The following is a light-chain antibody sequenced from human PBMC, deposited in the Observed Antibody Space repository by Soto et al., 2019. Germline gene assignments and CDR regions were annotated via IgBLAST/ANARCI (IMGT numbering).Light chain of an antibody. CDR3: QQLNSYPPT. Sequence: DIQITQSPSALSAYMGDRVAITCRASQNIRNYLNWYQRKPGKAPKVLIYGAASLQSGVPSRFSGSGSGTEFTLTISSLQPEDFATYYCQQLNSYPPTFGQGTRLEIK. V-gene: IGKV1-17*01. CDR2: GAA. J-gene: IGKJ5*01. CDR1: QNIRNY.